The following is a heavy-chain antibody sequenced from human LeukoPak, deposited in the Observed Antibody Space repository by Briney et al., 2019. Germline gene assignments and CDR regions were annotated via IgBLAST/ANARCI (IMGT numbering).Heavy chain of an antibody. Sequence: PSETLSLTCTVSGDSINNYHWSRIRQPPGKGLEWVGYIYYSGRTNYNPSLKSRLTISVDTSKNHFSLKLSSVTAADTAVYYCARARRTMVRGLYFDYWGQGTLVTVSS. CDR3: ARARRTMVRGLYFDY. CDR2: IYYSGRT. CDR1: GDSINNYH. V-gene: IGHV4-59*01. J-gene: IGHJ4*02. D-gene: IGHD3-10*01.